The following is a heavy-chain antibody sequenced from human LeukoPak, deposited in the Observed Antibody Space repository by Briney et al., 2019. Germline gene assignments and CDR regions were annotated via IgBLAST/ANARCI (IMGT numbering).Heavy chain of an antibody. CDR1: GYLFTSYW. Sequence: PGAAPQTSCQCAGYLFTSYWIGRGRPLPGKGLEWRGINYSGGSDTIHSPPFQGQVTISADKSNSTPSLQWSSPTAPDPPMFFCARGGQQSYFDYWGQGTLVTVSS. CDR3: ARGGQQSYFDY. J-gene: IGHJ4*02. CDR2: NYSGGSDT. V-gene: IGHV5-51*01. D-gene: IGHD1/OR15-1a*01.